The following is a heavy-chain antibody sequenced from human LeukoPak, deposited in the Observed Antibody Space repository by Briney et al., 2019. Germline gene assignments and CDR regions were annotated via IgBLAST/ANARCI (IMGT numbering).Heavy chain of an antibody. D-gene: IGHD1-26*01. V-gene: IGHV4-39*07. CDR3: ASSGSYYRYDY. CDR2: IYYSGST. Sequence: SETLSLTCTVSGGSISSGSHYWVWIRQPPGKGLEWIGSIYYSGSTYYNPSLKSRVTISVDTSKNQFSLKLSSVTAADTAVYYCASSGSYYRYDYWGQGTLVTVSS. CDR1: GGSISSGSHY. J-gene: IGHJ4*02.